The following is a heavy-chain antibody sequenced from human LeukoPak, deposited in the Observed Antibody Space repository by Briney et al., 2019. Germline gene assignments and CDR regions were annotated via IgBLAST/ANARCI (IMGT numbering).Heavy chain of an antibody. Sequence: SVKVSCKTSGYTFTGYYMHWVRQAPGQNLEWMGWINPKSGDTNYAQKFQDRITMTRDTSLSTFYMELSSLRSDDAAIYYCARAHTYTITSVHNFNYLEYWGRGTLVTVSS. J-gene: IGHJ4*02. CDR3: ARAHTYTITSVHNFNYLEY. CDR1: GYTFTGYY. V-gene: IGHV1-2*02. CDR2: INPKSGDT. D-gene: IGHD5-24*01.